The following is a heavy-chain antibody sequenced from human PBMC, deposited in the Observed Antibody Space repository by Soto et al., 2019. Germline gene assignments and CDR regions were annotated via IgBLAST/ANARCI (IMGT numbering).Heavy chain of an antibody. CDR2: ISANNGNT. D-gene: IGHD3-3*01. CDR3: ARSAPFDIYAITPLEF. J-gene: IGHJ4*02. Sequence: ASVKVSCKASGYTFTTFGISRVRQDPRQGLEWVVWISANNGNTKNSQTFQGRVSFTTETSASTAYMELRSLRSDYTAVYYCARSAPFDIYAITPLEFWGQGTLVTVSS. CDR1: GYTFTTFG. V-gene: IGHV1-18*01.